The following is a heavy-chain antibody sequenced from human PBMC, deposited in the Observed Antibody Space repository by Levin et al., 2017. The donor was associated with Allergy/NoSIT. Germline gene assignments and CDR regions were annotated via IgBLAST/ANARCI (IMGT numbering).Heavy chain of an antibody. V-gene: IGHV5-51*01. D-gene: IGHD3-10*01. CDR1: GYTFGNHW. CDR3: AKARQFGESKYGMDV. Sequence: KVSCKGSGYTFGNHWIGWVRQMPGKGLEWMGIIYPSDSDTRYSPSFQGQVLISIDTSISTAYLQWSSLKASDTAIYYCAKARQFGESKYGMDVWGQGTTVTVSS. J-gene: IGHJ6*02. CDR2: IYPSDSDT.